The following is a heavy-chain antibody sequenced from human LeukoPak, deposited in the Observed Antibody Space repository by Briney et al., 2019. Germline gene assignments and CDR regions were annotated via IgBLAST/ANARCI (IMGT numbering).Heavy chain of an antibody. CDR3: AKAPGTYSYGYYFDY. CDR2: ISWNSDNI. V-gene: IGHV3-9*01. CDR1: GFSFDDYA. J-gene: IGHJ4*02. D-gene: IGHD5-18*01. Sequence: GGSLRLSCAASGFSFDDYAMHWVRQAPGKGLEWVSGISWNSDNIGYADSVKGRFTISRDNAKNSLYLQMNSLRAEDTALYYCAKAPGTYSYGYYFDYWGQGTLVTVSS.